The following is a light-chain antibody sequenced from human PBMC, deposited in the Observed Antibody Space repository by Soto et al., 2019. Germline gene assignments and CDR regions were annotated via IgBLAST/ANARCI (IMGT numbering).Light chain of an antibody. V-gene: IGKV4-1*01. CDR2: WGS. J-gene: IGKJ4*01. CDR3: QQFFSLPLT. CDR1: QSVLDTSNKANY. Sequence: EIVMTQSPDSLSLSLGERATFSCKSSQSVLDTSNKANYLAWYQQKPGQSPKLLIYWGSTRQSGVPDRFSGTGSGTDFTLTIASLQAEDVAVYYCQQFFSLPLTVGGETKVDIK.